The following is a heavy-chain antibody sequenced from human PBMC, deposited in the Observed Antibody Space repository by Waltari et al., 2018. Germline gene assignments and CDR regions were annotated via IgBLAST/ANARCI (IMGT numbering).Heavy chain of an antibody. V-gene: IGHV4-59*01. Sequence: VELQESGPGLVKPSETLSLICSVSGGSFSNYYWNWFRQSPGKGLEWIGYVLYSGPYYNPSLKSRGAISLDPSKRQFSLRLSSVTAADTAVYYCARDSGLVGAQYNYVYYGLDVWGPGTTVTVSS. CDR1: GGSFSNYY. CDR3: ARDSGLVGAQYNYVYYGLDV. CDR2: VLYSGP. D-gene: IGHD2-8*02. J-gene: IGHJ6*02.